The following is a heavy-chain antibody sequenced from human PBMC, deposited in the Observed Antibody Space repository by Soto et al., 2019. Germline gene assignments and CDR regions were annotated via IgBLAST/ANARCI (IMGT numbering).Heavy chain of an antibody. Sequence: GESLKISCKGSGYYLTRHWIGWVRQMPGKGLEWMGIIYPGDSDTRYSPSFQGQVTISADKSISTAYLQWSSLKASDTAMYYCARTPESDILTGYYSWWFDPWGQGTLVTVSS. D-gene: IGHD3-9*01. J-gene: IGHJ5*02. CDR3: ARTPESDILTGYYSWWFDP. V-gene: IGHV5-51*01. CDR1: GYYLTRHW. CDR2: IYPGDSDT.